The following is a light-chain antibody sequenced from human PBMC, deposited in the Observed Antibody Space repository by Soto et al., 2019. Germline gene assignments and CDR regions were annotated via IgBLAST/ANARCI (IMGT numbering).Light chain of an antibody. V-gene: IGKV3-20*01. Sequence: EIVLTQSPGTLSLSPGERATLSCRASQSISSSDLAWYQHRPGQAPRLLIYAASSRATGIPVRFSGSGSGTDFTLSISRLEPEDFAVYYCQHYGSSSRTFGQGTKVEIK. CDR3: QHYGSSSRT. CDR1: QSISSSD. J-gene: IGKJ1*01. CDR2: AAS.